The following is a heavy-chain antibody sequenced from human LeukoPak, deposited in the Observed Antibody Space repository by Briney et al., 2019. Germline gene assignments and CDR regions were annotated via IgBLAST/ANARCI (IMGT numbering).Heavy chain of an antibody. CDR1: GGSISSSNW. V-gene: IGHV4-4*02. D-gene: IGHD4-23*01. Sequence: SETLSLTCAVSGGSISSSNWWSWVRQPPGKGLEWIGEIYHSGSTNYNPSLKSRVTISVDKSKNQFSLKLSSVTAADAAVYYCASGSYGGTTLFDYWGQGTLVTVSS. CDR2: IYHSGST. CDR3: ASGSYGGTTLFDY. J-gene: IGHJ4*02.